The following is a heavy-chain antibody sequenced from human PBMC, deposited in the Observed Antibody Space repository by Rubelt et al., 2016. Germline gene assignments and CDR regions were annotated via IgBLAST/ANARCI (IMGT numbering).Heavy chain of an antibody. D-gene: IGHD3-16*02. CDR3: ARENYRLGNSFDS. CDR2: VHPNSGDT. J-gene: IGHJ4*02. V-gene: IGHV1-2*06. CDR1: GYTFTGYY. Sequence: GYTFTGYYMHWVRQAPGQGLEWMGRVHPNSGDTKYAQKVQGRGTMTRDTSISTAYMELSRLISDDTAVYYCARENYRLGNSFDSWGQGTLVTVSS.